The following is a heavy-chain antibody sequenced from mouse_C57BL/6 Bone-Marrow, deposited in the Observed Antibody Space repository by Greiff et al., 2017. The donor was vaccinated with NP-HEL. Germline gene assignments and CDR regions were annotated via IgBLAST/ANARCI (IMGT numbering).Heavy chain of an antibody. D-gene: IGHD2-5*01. Sequence: VQLQQSGPVLVKPGASVKMSCKASGYTFTDYYMNWVKQSHGKSLEWIGVINPYNGGTSYNQKFKGKATLTVDKSSSTAYMELNSLTSEDSAVYDCARGYYSNYGGAYGGQGTLVTVSA. CDR1: GYTFTDYY. CDR3: ARGYYSNYGGAY. J-gene: IGHJ3*01. CDR2: INPYNGGT. V-gene: IGHV1-19*01.